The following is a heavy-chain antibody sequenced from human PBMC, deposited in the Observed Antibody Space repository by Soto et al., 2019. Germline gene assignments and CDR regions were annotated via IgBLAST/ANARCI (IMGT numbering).Heavy chain of an antibody. CDR2: IYYSGSS. Sequence: QVQLQESGPGLVKPSETLSLTCTVSGGSIGNSYWSWIRQSPGKGLEWIGYIYYSGSSNYNPSLKSRVSISVDTSKNQFSLKLSSVTAADMAVYYCARHSSSWPIFDYWGQGTLVIVSS. CDR3: ARHSSSWPIFDY. D-gene: IGHD6-13*01. CDR1: GGSIGNSY. V-gene: IGHV4-59*08. J-gene: IGHJ4*02.